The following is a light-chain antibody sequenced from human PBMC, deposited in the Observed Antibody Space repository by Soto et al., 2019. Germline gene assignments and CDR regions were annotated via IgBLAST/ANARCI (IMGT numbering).Light chain of an antibody. J-gene: IGKJ1*01. V-gene: IGKV3-20*01. Sequence: EIVLTQSPGTLSLSPGERATLSCRASQSVSSSYLAWYQQKPGQAPRLLIYGASSRATGIPDRFSGSGCGKDFTLTISRLEPEDFAVYYCQQYGSSPLTFGQGTKVEIK. CDR1: QSVSSSY. CDR2: GAS. CDR3: QQYGSSPLT.